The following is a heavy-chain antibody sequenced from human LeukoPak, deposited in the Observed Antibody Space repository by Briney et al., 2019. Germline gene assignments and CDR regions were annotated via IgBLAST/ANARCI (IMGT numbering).Heavy chain of an antibody. J-gene: IGHJ4*02. CDR2: TYYSGST. D-gene: IGHD2-8*01. CDR3: ARSGMVYASIDY. V-gene: IGHV4-59*01. Sequence: SETLSLTCTVSGGSISSYYWSWIRQPPGKGLEWIGYTYYSGSTNYNPSLKSRVTISVDTSKNQFSLKLSSVTAAGTAVYYCARSGMVYASIDYWGQGTLVTVSS. CDR1: GGSISSYY.